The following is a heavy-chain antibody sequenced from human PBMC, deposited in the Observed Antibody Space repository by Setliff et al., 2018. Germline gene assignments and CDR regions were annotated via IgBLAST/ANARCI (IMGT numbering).Heavy chain of an antibody. J-gene: IGHJ3*02. V-gene: IGHV3-21*01. CDR1: GFPFRIYS. CDR3: ARSEANGGHDPFDI. CDR2: ISDSSFHI. Sequence: GESLKISCAASGFPFRIYSMHWVRQAPGKGLEWVSSISDSSFHIYYRDSVKGRFTISRDNAKNSLYLQMNSLRADDTAVYYCARSEANGGHDPFDIWGQGTMVTV. D-gene: IGHD5-12*01.